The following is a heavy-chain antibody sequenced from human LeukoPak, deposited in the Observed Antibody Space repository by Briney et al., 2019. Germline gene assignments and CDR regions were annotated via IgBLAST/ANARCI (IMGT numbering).Heavy chain of an antibody. V-gene: IGHV1-2*02. CDR1: GYTFSDYC. CDR2: INPSNGGA. Sequence: ASVKVSCKTSGYTFSDYCMHWVRQVPGQGLEWMGWINPSNGGANYAQTFQGRVTMTRDTSISTAYMEMSRLRSDDTAVYYCARVTYYYDSSGYYGYWGQGTLVTVSS. D-gene: IGHD3-22*01. CDR3: ARVTYYYDSSGYYGY. J-gene: IGHJ4*02.